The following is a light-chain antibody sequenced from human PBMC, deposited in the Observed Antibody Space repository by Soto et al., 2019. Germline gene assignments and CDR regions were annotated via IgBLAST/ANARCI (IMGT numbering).Light chain of an antibody. V-gene: IGLV1-51*01. CDR2: DNN. CDR1: TSNIGSSY. J-gene: IGLJ2*01. Sequence: QSVLTQPPSVSAAPGQKVTISCSGSTSNIGSSYVSWYQQFPGTAPKLLIYDNNKRPSEIPDRFSGSKSGTSATLDITGLQTGDEADYYCRTWDRSLTAGVFGGGTQLTVL. CDR3: RTWDRSLTAGV.